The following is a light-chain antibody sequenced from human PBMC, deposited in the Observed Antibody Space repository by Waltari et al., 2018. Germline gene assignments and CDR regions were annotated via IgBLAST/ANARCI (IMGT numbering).Light chain of an antibody. CDR1: ESVSRY. Sequence: EIVLTQSPDTLSLSQGERATLSCRASESVSRYLAWYQQKPGQALRAPQHDAYRRATGIPDRFSGSGSGTDFSLTISRLEPEDFAVYYCQKYVNLPATFGQGTKVEIK. CDR2: DAY. J-gene: IGKJ1*01. CDR3: QKYVNLPAT. V-gene: IGKV3-20*01.